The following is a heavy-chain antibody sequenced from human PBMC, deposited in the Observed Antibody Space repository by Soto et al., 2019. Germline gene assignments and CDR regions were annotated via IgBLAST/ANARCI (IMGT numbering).Heavy chain of an antibody. CDR3: ARPYDSKTYFFVPAFDY. D-gene: IGHD3-22*01. Sequence: SLRLSCAASGFTFSGYGLHWVRQAPGKGLEWLAAISYDGRDEYYADSVKGRFTISRDNSKNTLYLQMDNLRPEDTAVYYCARPYDSKTYFFVPAFDYWGQGTLVTVSS. J-gene: IGHJ4*02. V-gene: IGHV3-30*03. CDR2: ISYDGRDE. CDR1: GFTFSGYG.